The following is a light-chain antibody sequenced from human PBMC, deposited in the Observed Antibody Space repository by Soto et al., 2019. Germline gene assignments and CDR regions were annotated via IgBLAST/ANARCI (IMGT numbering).Light chain of an antibody. J-gene: IGLJ2*01. CDR3: QVWDSSSDGVV. Sequence: SYELTQPPSVSVAPGKTARITCGGNNIGSKSVHWYQQKPGQAPVLVIYYDSDRPSGIPERFSGSNSGNRATLTISRVEAGDEADYYCQVWDSSSDGVVFGGGTKLTVL. CDR2: YDS. CDR1: NIGSKS. V-gene: IGLV3-21*04.